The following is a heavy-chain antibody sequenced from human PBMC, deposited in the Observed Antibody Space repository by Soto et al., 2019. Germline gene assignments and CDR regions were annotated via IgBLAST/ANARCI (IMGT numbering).Heavy chain of an antibody. CDR2: ISSSSSTI. CDR1: GFTFSSYS. D-gene: IGHD2-21*02. Sequence: GGSLRLSCAASGFTFSSYSMNWVRQAPGKGLEWVSYISSSSSTIYYADSVKGRFTISRDNAKNSLYLQMNSLRAEDTAVYYCAREGDWGWGSRYFDYWGQGTLVTVSS. CDR3: AREGDWGWGSRYFDY. J-gene: IGHJ4*02. V-gene: IGHV3-48*04.